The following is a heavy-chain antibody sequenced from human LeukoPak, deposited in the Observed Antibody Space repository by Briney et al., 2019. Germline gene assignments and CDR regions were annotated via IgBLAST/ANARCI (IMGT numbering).Heavy chain of an antibody. CDR3: ARVAYYFDY. J-gene: IGHJ4*02. CDR2: INHSGST. Sequence: SETLSLTCAVYGGSFSGYYWSWIRQPPGKGLEWIGEINHSGSTNYNPSLKSRVTISVDTSKNQFSLKLSSVTAADTAVYYCARVAYYFDYWGQGTLVTVSS. V-gene: IGHV4-34*01. CDR1: GGSFSGYY.